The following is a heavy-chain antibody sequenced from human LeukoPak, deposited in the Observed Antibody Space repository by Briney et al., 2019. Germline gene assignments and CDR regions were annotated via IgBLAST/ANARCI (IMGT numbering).Heavy chain of an antibody. CDR2: INYSGRT. Sequence: SETLSLTCAVYGGSFNGYYCSWICQAPGKGLEWIGEINYSGRTSYNPSLKSRVTISLDTTKNQFSLNLTSVTAADTAVYYCAVGRSYWGQGNLVTVSS. CDR1: GGSFNGYY. CDR3: AVGRSY. V-gene: IGHV4-34*01. J-gene: IGHJ4*02.